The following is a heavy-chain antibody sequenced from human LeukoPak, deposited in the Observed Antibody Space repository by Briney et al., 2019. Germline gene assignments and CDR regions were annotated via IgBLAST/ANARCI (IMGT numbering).Heavy chain of an antibody. J-gene: IGHJ4*02. D-gene: IGHD4-23*01. V-gene: IGHV3-48*03. CDR3: GRERETRFDY. CDR1: GFTFSSYE. Sequence: GGSLRLSCAASGFTFSSYEMNWVRQAPGKGLEWVSYISSSGSTIYYADSVKGRFTISRDNVKNSLYLQMNSLRAEDTAVYYCGRERETRFDYWGQGTLVSVSS. CDR2: ISSSGSTI.